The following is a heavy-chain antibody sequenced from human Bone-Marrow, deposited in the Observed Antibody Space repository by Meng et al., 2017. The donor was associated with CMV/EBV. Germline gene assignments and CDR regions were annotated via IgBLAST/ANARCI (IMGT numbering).Heavy chain of an antibody. J-gene: IGHJ6*02. Sequence: GESLKIHCAAPGFTFSSYAMSWVRQAPGKGLEWVSAISSSSSYIYYADSVKGRFTISRDNAKNSLYLQMNSLRTEETAVYYCARPLPVGDEQLVPHYFYYYGMDVWGQGTTVTVSS. CDR3: ARPLPVGDEQLVPHYFYYYGMDV. D-gene: IGHD6-6*01. CDR2: ISSSSSYI. CDR1: GFTFSSYA. V-gene: IGHV3-21*01.